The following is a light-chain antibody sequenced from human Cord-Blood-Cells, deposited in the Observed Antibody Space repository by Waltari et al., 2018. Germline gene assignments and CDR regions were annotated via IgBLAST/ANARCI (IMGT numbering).Light chain of an antibody. J-gene: IGKJ5*01. CDR3: QQYGSSIT. CDR2: GAS. V-gene: IGKV3-20*01. Sequence: EMVLTQSPGPLSLSPGERAPLSCRARQSVSSSYLAWYQHKPGQAPRLLIHGASSRATGIPDRFSGSGSGTDFTLTISRLEPEDFAVYYCQQYGSSITFGQGTRLEIK. CDR1: QSVSSSY.